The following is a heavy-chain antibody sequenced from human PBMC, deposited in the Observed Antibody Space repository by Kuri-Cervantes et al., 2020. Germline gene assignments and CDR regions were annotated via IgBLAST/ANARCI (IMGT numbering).Heavy chain of an antibody. CDR3: ARVFRRAYYYMDV. CDR1: GFTFSHHY. CDR2: ITSGGTTT. D-gene: IGHD2/OR15-2a*01. J-gene: IGHJ6*03. V-gene: IGHV3-11*04. Sequence: GGSLRLSCAGSGFTFSHHYMSWFRQAPGKGPEWLSYITSGGTTTYYADSVKGRFTISRDNAKNSLYLQMNSLRAEDTAVYYCARVFRRAYYYMDVWGKGTTVTVSS.